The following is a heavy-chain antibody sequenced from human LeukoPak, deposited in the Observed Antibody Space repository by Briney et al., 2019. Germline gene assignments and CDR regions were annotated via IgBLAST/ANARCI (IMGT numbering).Heavy chain of an antibody. CDR2: IYHSGST. CDR3: ARGITMYYYYMDV. CDR1: GGSISSGGYY. J-gene: IGHJ6*03. V-gene: IGHV4-30-2*01. Sequence: SETLSLTCTVSGGSISSGGYYWSWIRQPPGKGLEWIGYIYHSGSTYYNPSLKSRVTISVDRSKNQFSLKLSSVTAADTAVYYCARGITMYYYYMDVWGKGTTVTVSS. D-gene: IGHD3-10*01.